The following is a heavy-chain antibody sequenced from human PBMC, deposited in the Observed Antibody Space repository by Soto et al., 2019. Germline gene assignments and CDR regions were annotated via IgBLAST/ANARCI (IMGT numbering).Heavy chain of an antibody. Sequence: QVQLQESGPGLVKPSQTLSLTCAISGDSVSSNSAAWNWIRLSPSRGLEWLARTYYRSRWYNDYAVSVRSRITVNPDTSKNQFSLQLTSVTPEDTAVYYCAGTTSHQWYYMDVWAKGPRSPSP. CDR1: GDSVSSNSAA. CDR2: TYYRSRWYN. V-gene: IGHV6-1*01. CDR3: AGTTSHQWYYMDV. D-gene: IGHD1-7*01. J-gene: IGHJ6*03.